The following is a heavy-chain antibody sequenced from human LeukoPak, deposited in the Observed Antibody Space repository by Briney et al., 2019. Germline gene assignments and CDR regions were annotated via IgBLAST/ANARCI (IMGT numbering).Heavy chain of an antibody. J-gene: IGHJ4*02. CDR1: GGSISGYY. CDR2: IFYSGST. CDR3: ARGASSFGY. V-gene: IGHV4-59*01. Sequence: SETLSLTCTVSGGSISGYYWSWIRQPPGRGLEWIGFIFYSGSTNYNPSLKSRVTISVDTSKNQFSLKLSSVTAADTVLYYCARGASSFGYWGQGTLVTVSS.